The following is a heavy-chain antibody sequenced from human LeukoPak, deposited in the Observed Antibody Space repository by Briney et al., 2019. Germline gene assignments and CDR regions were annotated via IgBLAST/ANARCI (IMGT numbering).Heavy chain of an antibody. Sequence: GGSLRLSCAASGSTFSSYAMSWVRQAPGKGLEWASAISGSGGSTYYADSVKGRFTISRDNSKNTLYLQMNSLRAEDTAVYYCAKDLGSGWYDPGYYFDYWGQGTLVTVSS. J-gene: IGHJ4*02. D-gene: IGHD6-19*01. CDR2: ISGSGGST. CDR1: GSTFSSYA. V-gene: IGHV3-23*01. CDR3: AKDLGSGWYDPGYYFDY.